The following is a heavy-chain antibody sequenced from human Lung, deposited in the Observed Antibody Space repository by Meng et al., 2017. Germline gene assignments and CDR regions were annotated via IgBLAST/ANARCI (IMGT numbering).Heavy chain of an antibody. J-gene: IGHJ4*02. D-gene: IGHD4-11*01. CDR3: ARGPTTMAHDFDY. Sequence: QGPLHHGGVGLLKPSETLSLTCVVSGGSFSDYYWSWIRQPPGKGLEWIGEINHSGSTNYNPSLESRATISVDTSQNNLSLKLSSVTAADSAVYYCARGPTTMAHDFDYWGQGTLVTVSS. CDR2: INHSGST. CDR1: GGSFSDYY. V-gene: IGHV4-34*01.